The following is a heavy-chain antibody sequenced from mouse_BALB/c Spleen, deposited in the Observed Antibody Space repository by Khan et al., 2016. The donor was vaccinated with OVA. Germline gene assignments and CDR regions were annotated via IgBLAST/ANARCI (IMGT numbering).Heavy chain of an antibody. V-gene: IGHV3-2*02. CDR3: ARGNYYGYAMDY. CDR1: GYSITSNYA. Sequence: EVQLQESGPGLVKPSQSLSLTCTVTGYSITSNYAWNWIRQFPGNKLEWMGYISYSGHTSYIPSLKSRISITRDTSKNQFFLQLNSVTTEDTATYYCARGNYYGYAMDYWGQGTSVTVSS. J-gene: IGHJ4*01. CDR2: ISYSGHT. D-gene: IGHD1-1*01.